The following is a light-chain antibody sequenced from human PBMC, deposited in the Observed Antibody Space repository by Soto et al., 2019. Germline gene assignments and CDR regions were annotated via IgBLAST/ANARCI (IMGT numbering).Light chain of an antibody. CDR3: QQSYTIPPWT. Sequence: DIQMTQSPSSLSASLGDRVTITCRASQSISSYLNWYQQKPGEAPKLLIYAASRLQNGVPSRFSGSGSGTDFSLTISSLQPEDFATYFCQQSYTIPPWTFGQGTKVDIK. V-gene: IGKV1-39*01. CDR2: AAS. J-gene: IGKJ1*01. CDR1: QSISSY.